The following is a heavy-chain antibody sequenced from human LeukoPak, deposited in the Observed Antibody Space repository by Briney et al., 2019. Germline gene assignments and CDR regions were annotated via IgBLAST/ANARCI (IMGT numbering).Heavy chain of an antibody. CDR3: ARGYSSGRTGSFDY. J-gene: IGHJ4*02. V-gene: IGHV4-59*01. Sequence: SETLSLTCTVSGGSISSYYWSRIRQPPGKGLEWIGYIYYSGSTNYNPSLKSRVTISVDTSKNQFSLKLSSVTAADTAVYYCARGYSSGRTGSFDYWGQGTLVTVSS. D-gene: IGHD6-19*01. CDR2: IYYSGST. CDR1: GGSISSYY.